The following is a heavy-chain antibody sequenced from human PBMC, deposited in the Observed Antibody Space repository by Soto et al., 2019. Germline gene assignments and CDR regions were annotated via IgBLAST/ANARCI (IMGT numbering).Heavy chain of an antibody. J-gene: IGHJ5*02. Sequence: QEHLQQWGAGLLKPTETLSLTCAVYGGSFSGHFWSWIRQSPGKGLEWIGEINQGGRTNCNPSLKSRVTMSLVTSTTHFSLNLTSVTAADTAIYYCARSQRLFRWVGPWGQGTPVTVSS. CDR1: GGSFSGHF. CDR2: INQGGRT. V-gene: IGHV4-34*01. CDR3: ARSQRLFRWVGP.